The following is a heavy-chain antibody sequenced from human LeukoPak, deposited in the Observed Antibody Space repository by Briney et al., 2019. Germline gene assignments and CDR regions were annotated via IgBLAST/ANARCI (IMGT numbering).Heavy chain of an antibody. V-gene: IGHV3-21*06. Sequence: GGPLRLSCAASGFSFGSYSMNWVRQAPGKGLEWVSSLSSTSSDKRYAESVTGRFTISRDNPKNSVFLQMNSLRVEDTAVYYCARQGRSYINPNRGWFDPWGQGTLVIVSS. J-gene: IGHJ5*02. CDR3: ARQGRSYINPNRGWFDP. CDR2: LSSTSSDK. CDR1: GFSFGSYS. D-gene: IGHD2/OR15-2a*01.